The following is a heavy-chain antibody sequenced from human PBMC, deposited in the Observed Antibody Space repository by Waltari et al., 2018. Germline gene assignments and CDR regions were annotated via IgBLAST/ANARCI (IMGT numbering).Heavy chain of an antibody. D-gene: IGHD3-22*01. V-gene: IGHV3-15*01. Sequence: EVQLVESGGGLVKPGGSLRLSCAASGFKLSDAGMRWVRQAPGKGLEWAGRIKSKTDGGTTDYAAPVKGRFIISRDDSKNTLYLQMNSLKTEDTAVYYCATLYYYDNRGFDYWGQGTLVTVSS. CDR2: IKSKTDGGTT. CDR1: GFKLSDAG. J-gene: IGHJ4*02. CDR3: ATLYYYDNRGFDY.